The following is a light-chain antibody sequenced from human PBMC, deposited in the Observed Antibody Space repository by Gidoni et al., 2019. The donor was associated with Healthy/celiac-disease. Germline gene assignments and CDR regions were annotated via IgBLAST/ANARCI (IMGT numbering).Light chain of an antibody. CDR3: LQHNSYPRT. Sequence: DIQMTQSPSSLSASVGDRVTITCRASQGIRSNLGWYQQKPGTAPKGLIYGASSLQSGVPSRFSGSGSGTEFTLTISSLQPEDFSTYYCLQHNSYPRTFGGGTKVEIK. CDR1: QGIRSN. J-gene: IGKJ4*01. CDR2: GAS. V-gene: IGKV1-17*01.